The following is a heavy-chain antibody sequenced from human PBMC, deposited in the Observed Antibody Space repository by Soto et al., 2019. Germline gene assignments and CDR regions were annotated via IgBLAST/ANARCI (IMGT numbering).Heavy chain of an antibody. CDR2: ISGSGGST. Sequence: PGGSLRLSCAASGFTFSSYAMSWVRQAPGKGLEWVSAISGSGGSTYYADSVKGRFTISRDNSKNTLYLQMNSLRAEDTAVYYCVKNLGYCSSTSCPIEGYWGQGTLVTVSS. J-gene: IGHJ4*02. D-gene: IGHD2-2*01. CDR1: GFTFSSYA. V-gene: IGHV3-23*01. CDR3: VKNLGYCSSTSCPIEGY.